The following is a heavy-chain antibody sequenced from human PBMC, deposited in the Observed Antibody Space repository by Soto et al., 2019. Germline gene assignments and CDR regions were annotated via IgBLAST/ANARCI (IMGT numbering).Heavy chain of an antibody. CDR3: ARSQGSSTSLEIYYYYYYGMDV. D-gene: IGHD2-2*01. Sequence: QVQLVQSGAEVKKPGSSVKVSCKASGGTFSNYAISWVRQAPGQGLEWMGGIIPISGTANYAQKFQGRVTLTAGESTSTAYMELSSLRSEDTAVDYCARSQGSSTSLEIYYYYYYGMDVWGQGTTVTVSS. CDR2: IIPISGTA. V-gene: IGHV1-69*01. CDR1: GGTFSNYA. J-gene: IGHJ6*02.